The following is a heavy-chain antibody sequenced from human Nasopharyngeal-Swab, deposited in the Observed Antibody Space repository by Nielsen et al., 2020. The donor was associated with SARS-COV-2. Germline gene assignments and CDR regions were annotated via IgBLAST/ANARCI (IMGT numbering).Heavy chain of an antibody. CDR2: INTNTGNP. Sequence: WVRQAPGQGLEWMGWINTNTGNPTYAQGFTGRFVFSLDTSVSTAYLQISSLKAEDTAVYYCARDRESLNIVVVPAARTYYFDYWGQGTLVTVSP. V-gene: IGHV7-4-1*02. D-gene: IGHD2-2*01. J-gene: IGHJ4*02. CDR3: ARDRESLNIVVVPAARTYYFDY.